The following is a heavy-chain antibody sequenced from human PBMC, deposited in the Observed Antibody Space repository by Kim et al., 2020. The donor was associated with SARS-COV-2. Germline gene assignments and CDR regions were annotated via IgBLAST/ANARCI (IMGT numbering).Heavy chain of an antibody. Sequence: SETLSHTCTVSGGSISSSSYYWGWIRQPPGKGLEWIGSIYYSGSTYYNPSLKSRVTISVDTSKNQFSLKLSSVTAADTAVYYCARDGLLLWFGELLYSPNYYYYYGMDVGGQGTTVTVSS. CDR3: ARDGLLLWFGELLYSPNYYYYYGMDV. J-gene: IGHJ6*02. CDR2: IYYSGST. CDR1: GGSISSSSYY. V-gene: IGHV4-39*07. D-gene: IGHD3-10*01.